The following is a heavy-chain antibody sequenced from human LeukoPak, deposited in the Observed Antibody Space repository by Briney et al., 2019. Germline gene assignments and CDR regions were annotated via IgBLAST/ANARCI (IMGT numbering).Heavy chain of an antibody. CDR3: ARDYYDSSGYYPTSDY. CDR2: INAGNGNT. CDR1: GYTFTSYA. J-gene: IGHJ4*02. Sequence: GASVKVSCKASGYTFTSYAMHWVRQAPGQRLEWMGWINAGNGNTKYSQKSQGRVTITRDTSASTAYMELSSLRSEDTAVYYCARDYYDSSGYYPTSDYWGQGTLVTVSS. D-gene: IGHD3-22*01. V-gene: IGHV1-3*01.